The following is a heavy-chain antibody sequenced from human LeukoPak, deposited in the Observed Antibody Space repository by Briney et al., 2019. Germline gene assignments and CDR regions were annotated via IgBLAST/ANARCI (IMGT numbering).Heavy chain of an antibody. V-gene: IGHV5-51*01. CDR3: ATGRTYYYDSSGRSDAFDI. CDR1: GYSFTSYW. Sequence: GESLKISCKGSGYSFTSYWIGWVRQMPGKGLEWMLIIYPGDSDTRYSPSFQGQVTISADKSISTAYLQWSSLKASDTAMYYCATGRTYYYDSSGRSDAFDIWGQGTMVTVSS. CDR2: IYPGDSDT. J-gene: IGHJ3*02. D-gene: IGHD3-22*01.